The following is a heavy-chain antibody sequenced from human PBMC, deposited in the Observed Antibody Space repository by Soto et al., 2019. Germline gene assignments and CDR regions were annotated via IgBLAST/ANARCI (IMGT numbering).Heavy chain of an antibody. V-gene: IGHV2-5*02. Sequence: QITLKETGPTLVKPTQTITLTCTFSGFSLSTSAVGVGWIRQPPGKALEWLAVIYWDDDMRYSPSLKSMLTITNDTSRNQVVLTMTNMDPVDTATYYCAHRRRAASTDTFDIWGQGAMVTVSS. CDR3: AHRRRAASTDTFDI. CDR1: GFSLSTSAVG. J-gene: IGHJ3*02. CDR2: IYWDDDM. D-gene: IGHD6-13*01.